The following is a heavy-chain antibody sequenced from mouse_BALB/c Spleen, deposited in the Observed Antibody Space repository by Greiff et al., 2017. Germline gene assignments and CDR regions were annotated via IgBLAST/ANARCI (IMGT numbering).Heavy chain of an antibody. V-gene: IGHV5-9-3*01. CDR2: ISSGRSYT. D-gene: IGHD1-1*01. CDR3: ARLDYYGSSYDWYFDV. J-gene: IGHJ1*01. Sequence: EVKLMESGGGLVKPGGSLKLSCAASGFTFSSYAMSWVRQTPEKRLEWVATISSGRSYTYYPDSVKGRFTISRDNAKNTLYLQMSSLRSEDTAMYYCARLDYYGSSYDWYFDVWGAGTTVTVSS. CDR1: GFTFSSYA.